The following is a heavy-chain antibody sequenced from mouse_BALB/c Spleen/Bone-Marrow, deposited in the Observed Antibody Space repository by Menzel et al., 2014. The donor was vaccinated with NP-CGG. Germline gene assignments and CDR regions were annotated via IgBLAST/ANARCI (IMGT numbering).Heavy chain of an antibody. Sequence: QVQLKESGAELARPGASVKMSCKASGYTFTTYTIQWVKRRPGQGLEWIGYIVPSSGCTDYNQKFKDKTSLTADKSSNTAYIQLSSLTSADSAVYYCAREARTGAWFAYWGQGTLVTVSA. CDR2: IVPSSGCT. CDR3: AREARTGAWFAY. J-gene: IGHJ3*01. D-gene: IGHD4-1*01. V-gene: IGHV1-4*02. CDR1: GYTFTTYT.